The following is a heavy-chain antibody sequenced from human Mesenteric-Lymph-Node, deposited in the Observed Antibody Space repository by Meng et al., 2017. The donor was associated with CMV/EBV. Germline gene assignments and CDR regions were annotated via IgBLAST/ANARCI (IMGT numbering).Heavy chain of an antibody. Sequence: GGSLRLSCAASGFTFSSYAMSWVRQAPGKGLEWVSAISGSGGSTYYADSVKGRFTISRDNSKNTLYLQMNSLRAEDTAVYYCAKVERIARHIFPDYWGQGTLVTVSS. D-gene: IGHD1-1*01. J-gene: IGHJ4*02. V-gene: IGHV3-23*01. CDR3: AKVERIARHIFPDY. CDR1: GFTFSSYA. CDR2: ISGSGGST.